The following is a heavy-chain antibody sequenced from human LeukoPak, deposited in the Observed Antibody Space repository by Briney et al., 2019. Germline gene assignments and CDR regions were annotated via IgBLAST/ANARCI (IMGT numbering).Heavy chain of an antibody. D-gene: IGHD3-10*01. CDR2: IGGSGGST. CDR1: GFTFSSSA. J-gene: IGHJ4*02. CDR3: AKYRGFGDSYDS. Sequence: PGGSLRLSCAASGFTFSSSAMSWVRQAPGKGLEWDSSIGGSGGSTYYADSVKGRSTISRDTSKNTLYLQMNSLRAEDTAVYYCAKYRGFGDSYDSWGQGTLVTVSS. V-gene: IGHV3-23*01.